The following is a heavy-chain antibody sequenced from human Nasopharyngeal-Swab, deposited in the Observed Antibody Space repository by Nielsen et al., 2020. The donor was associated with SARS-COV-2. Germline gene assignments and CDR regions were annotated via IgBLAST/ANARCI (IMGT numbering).Heavy chain of an antibody. J-gene: IGHJ5*02. CDR1: GGSISSSSYY. CDR3: ARGARVQLVRTGWFDP. Sequence: SETLSLTCTVSGGSISSSSYYWGWIRRPPGKGLEWIGSIYYSGSTYYNPSLKSRVTIPVDTSKNQFSLKLSSVTAADTAVYYCARGARVQLVRTGWFDPWGQGTLVTVSS. D-gene: IGHD6-6*01. CDR2: IYYSGST. V-gene: IGHV4-39*01.